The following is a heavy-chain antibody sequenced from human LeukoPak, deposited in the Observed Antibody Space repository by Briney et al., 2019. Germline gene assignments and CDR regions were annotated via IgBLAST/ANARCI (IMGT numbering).Heavy chain of an antibody. CDR3: ARARTNCGGDCYHDAFDI. Sequence: GGSLRLSCAASGFTFSSYSMNWVRQAPGKGLKWVSSISSSSSYIYYADSVKGRFTISRDNAKNSLYLQMNSLRAEDTAVYYCARARTNCGGDCYHDAFDIWGQGAMVTVSS. V-gene: IGHV3-21*06. CDR2: ISSSSSYI. J-gene: IGHJ3*02. CDR1: GFTFSSYS. D-gene: IGHD2-21*02.